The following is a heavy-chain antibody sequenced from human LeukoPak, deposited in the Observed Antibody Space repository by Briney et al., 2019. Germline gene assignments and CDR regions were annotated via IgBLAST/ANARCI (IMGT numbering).Heavy chain of an antibody. CDR3: AKEYSSGWYGGYYFDY. D-gene: IGHD6-19*01. V-gene: IGHV3-30*18. Sequence: GRSLRLSCAASGFTFSSYGMHWVRQAPGKGLEWVAVISYDGSNKYYADSVKGRFTISRDNSKNTLYLQMNSLRAEDTAVYYCAKEYSSGWYGGYYFDYWGQGTLATVSS. J-gene: IGHJ4*02. CDR2: ISYDGSNK. CDR1: GFTFSSYG.